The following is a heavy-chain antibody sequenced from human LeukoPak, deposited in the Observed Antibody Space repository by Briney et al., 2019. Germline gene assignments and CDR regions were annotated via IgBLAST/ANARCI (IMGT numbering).Heavy chain of an antibody. CDR2: IYYSGST. J-gene: IGHJ4*02. D-gene: IGHD6-13*01. CDR1: GGSISSSSYY. Sequence: PSETLSLTCTVSGGSISSSSYYWGWIRQPPGKGLEWIGSIYYSGSTYYNPSLKSRVTISVDTSKNQFSLKLSSVTAADAAVYYCARSNSSSWSYFDYWGQGTLVTVSS. V-gene: IGHV4-39*07. CDR3: ARSNSSSWSYFDY.